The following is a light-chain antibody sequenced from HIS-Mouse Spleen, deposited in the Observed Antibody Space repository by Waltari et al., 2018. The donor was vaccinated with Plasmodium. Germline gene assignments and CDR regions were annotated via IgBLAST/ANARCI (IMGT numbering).Light chain of an antibody. CDR2: GKN. CDR3: NSRDSSGNHWV. V-gene: IGLV3-19*01. Sequence: SSELTQDPAVSVALGQTVRITCQGDSLRSYYASWYQQKPGQAPVLVIYGKNNRPPGIPDRFPGSSLGNTASLTITGAQAEDEADYYCNSRDSSGNHWVFGGGTKLTVL. J-gene: IGLJ3*02. CDR1: SLRSYY.